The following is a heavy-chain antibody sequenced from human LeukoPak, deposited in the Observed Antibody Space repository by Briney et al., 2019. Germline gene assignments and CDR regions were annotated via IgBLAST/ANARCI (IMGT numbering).Heavy chain of an antibody. J-gene: IGHJ4*02. CDR1: GFTFSDSS. CDR2: ISSSGGII. CDR3: AARFDC. V-gene: IGHV3-48*04. Sequence: GGSLRLSCVASGFTFSDSSINWVRQAPGKGLEWVSYISSSGGIIDYADSVKGRFTISRDNTKNSVYLQMNSLRAEDTAVYYCAARFDCWGQGTLVTVSS.